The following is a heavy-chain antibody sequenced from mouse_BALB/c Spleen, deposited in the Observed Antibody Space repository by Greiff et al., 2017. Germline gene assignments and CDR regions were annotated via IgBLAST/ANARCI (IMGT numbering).Heavy chain of an antibody. D-gene: IGHD1-1*01. CDR3: ARALLVYFDY. V-gene: IGHV7-3*02. Sequence: EVKLVESGGGLVQPGGSLRLSCATSGFTFTDYYMSWVRQPPGKALEWLGFIRNKANGYTTEYSASVKGRFTISRDNSQSILYLQMNTLRAEDSATYYCARALLVYFDYWGQGTTLTVSS. J-gene: IGHJ2*01. CDR1: GFTFTDYY. CDR2: IRNKANGYTT.